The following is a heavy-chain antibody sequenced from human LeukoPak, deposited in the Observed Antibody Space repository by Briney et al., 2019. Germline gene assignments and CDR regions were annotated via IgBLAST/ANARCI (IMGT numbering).Heavy chain of an antibody. CDR1: GYTFTNFG. J-gene: IGHJ4*02. CDR2: IIPIFGTA. CDR3: ARVESEYSSSPTFDY. D-gene: IGHD6-6*01. V-gene: IGHV1-69*13. Sequence: SVKVSCKASGYTFTNFGVSWVRQAPGQGLEWMGGIIPIFGTANYAQKFQGRVTITADESTSTAYTELSSLRSEDTAVYYCARVESEYSSSPTFDYWGQGTLVTVSS.